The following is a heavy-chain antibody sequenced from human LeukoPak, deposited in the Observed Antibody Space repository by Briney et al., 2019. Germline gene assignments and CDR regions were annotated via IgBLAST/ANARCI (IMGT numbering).Heavy chain of an antibody. V-gene: IGHV4-34*01. CDR1: GGSLRGYY. Sequence: SETLSLTCAVYGGSLRGYYWSWIRHPPGKGLEWIGEINHSGSTNYTPSLQSRVTISVDTSKNQFSLKLSSVTAADTAVYYCATSTPTSGSYYKPYYYYYGMDVWGKGTTVTVSS. J-gene: IGHJ6*04. D-gene: IGHD3-10*01. CDR3: ATSTPTSGSYYKPYYYYYGMDV. CDR2: INHSGST.